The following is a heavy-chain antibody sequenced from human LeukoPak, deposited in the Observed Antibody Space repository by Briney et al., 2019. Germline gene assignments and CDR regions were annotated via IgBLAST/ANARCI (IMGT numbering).Heavy chain of an antibody. CDR1: GYTFTSYG. J-gene: IGHJ5*02. V-gene: IGHV1-18*01. D-gene: IGHD5-12*01. CDR2: ISAYNGNT. CDR3: MIVVATGWRFDP. Sequence: GASVKVSCKASGYTFTSYGISWVRQAPGQGLEWMGWISAYNGNTNYAQKLQGRVTMTTDTSTSTAYMELRSLRSDDTAVYYCMIVVATGWRFDPWGQGTLVTVSS.